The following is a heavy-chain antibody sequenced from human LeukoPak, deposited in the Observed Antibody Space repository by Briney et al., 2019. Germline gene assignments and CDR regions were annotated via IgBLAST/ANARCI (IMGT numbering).Heavy chain of an antibody. CDR1: GGSISRGSYY. V-gene: IGHV4-61*02. CDR2: IYTSGST. Sequence: PSQTLSLTCTVSGGSISRGSYYWSWIRQPAGKGLEWIGRIYTSGSTNYNPSLKSRVTISVDTSKNQFSLKLSSVTAADTAVYYCARDRGYYDSSGYYAYYFDYWGQGTLVTVSS. CDR3: ARDRGYYDSSGYYAYYFDY. D-gene: IGHD3-22*01. J-gene: IGHJ4*02.